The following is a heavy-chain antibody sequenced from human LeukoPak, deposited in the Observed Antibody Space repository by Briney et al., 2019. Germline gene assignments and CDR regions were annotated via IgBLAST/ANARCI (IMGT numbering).Heavy chain of an antibody. J-gene: IGHJ4*02. CDR1: GYTFTNYD. Sequence: ASVPVSFTASGYTFTNYDINWVRQAPGQGLEWMGWMNPNSGNTGYAQKFQGRVTMTRNTSISTAYMELSSLRSEDTAVYYCARGLWFGEFSPYYFDYWGQGTLVTVSS. CDR3: ARGLWFGEFSPYYFDY. V-gene: IGHV1-8*01. CDR2: MNPNSGNT. D-gene: IGHD3-10*01.